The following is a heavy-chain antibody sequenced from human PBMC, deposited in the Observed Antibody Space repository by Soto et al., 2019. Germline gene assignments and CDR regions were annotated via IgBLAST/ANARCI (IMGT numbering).Heavy chain of an antibody. D-gene: IGHD3-22*01. CDR3: ARVGDSSGYYSRYFQH. V-gene: IGHV1-69*13. CDR2: IIPIFGTA. Sequence: VASVKVSCKASGGTFSSYAISWVRQAPGQGLEWMGGIIPIFGTANYAQKFQGRVTITADESTSTAYMELSSLRSEDTAVYYCARVGDSSGYYSRYFQHWGQGTLVTVSS. CDR1: GGTFSSYA. J-gene: IGHJ1*01.